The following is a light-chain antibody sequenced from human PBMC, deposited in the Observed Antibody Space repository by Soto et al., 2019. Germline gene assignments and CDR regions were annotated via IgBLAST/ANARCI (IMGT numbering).Light chain of an antibody. J-gene: IGLJ1*01. V-gene: IGLV2-18*02. CDR2: DVN. CDR1: SSDVGSFNR. CDR3: SSFTSSDTYV. Sequence: QSALTQPPSVSGSPGQSVALSCTGTSSDVGSFNRVSWYQQSPGTAPKLMIYDVNNRPSGVPDRFSGSKSGNAASLTISGLQAEDESDYYCSSFTSSDTYVFGTGTKVTVL.